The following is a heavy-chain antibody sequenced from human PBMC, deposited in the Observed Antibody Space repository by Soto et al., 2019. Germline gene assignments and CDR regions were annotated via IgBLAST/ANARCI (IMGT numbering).Heavy chain of an antibody. D-gene: IGHD3-3*01. V-gene: IGHV3-11*06. CDR1: GFYFGDYY. Sequence: GGSLRLSCAASGFYFGDYYMNWIRQVPGKGLEWLSFIRSDGRSANYADSVQGRFTISRDNAKNSLYLQMNNLRAEDTAIYYCAREDYDRHWFHSSGQGPLVTLS. CDR2: IRSDGRSA. J-gene: IGHJ5*01. CDR3: AREDYDRHWFHS.